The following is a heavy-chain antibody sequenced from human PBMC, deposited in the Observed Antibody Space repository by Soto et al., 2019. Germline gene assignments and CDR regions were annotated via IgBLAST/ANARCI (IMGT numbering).Heavy chain of an antibody. V-gene: IGHV4-4*02. CDR3: VRSFGWYAIDY. CDR1: GVSISSNYY. D-gene: IGHD6-19*01. J-gene: IGHJ4*02. Sequence: QVLLQESGPGLVQPSGTLSLSCAVSGVSISSNYYWGWVRQSPGKGLEWLGDISHIGSVNYSPSLMSRVTISMDRSENQLSLKLNSVTAADTAVYYCVRSFGWYAIDYWGQGTLVIVSS. CDR2: ISHIGSV.